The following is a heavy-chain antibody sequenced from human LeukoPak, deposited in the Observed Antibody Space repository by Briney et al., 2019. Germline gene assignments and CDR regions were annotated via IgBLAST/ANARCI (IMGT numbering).Heavy chain of an antibody. CDR2: ISSSSSYI. V-gene: IGHV3-21*01. J-gene: IGHJ4*02. CDR3: ARDLNYDSSGYYYY. CDR1: GFTFGSYS. Sequence: GGSLRLSCAASGFTFGSYSMNWVRQAPGKGLEWVSSISSSSSYIYYADSVKGRFTISRDNAKNSLYLQMNSLRAEDTAVYYCARDLNYDSSGYYYYWGQGTLVTVSS. D-gene: IGHD3-22*01.